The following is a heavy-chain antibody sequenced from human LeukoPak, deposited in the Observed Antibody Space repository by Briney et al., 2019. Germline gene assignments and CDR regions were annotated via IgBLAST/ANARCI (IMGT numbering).Heavy chain of an antibody. CDR2: ISWNSRSI. J-gene: IGHJ4*02. V-gene: IGHV3-9*01. D-gene: IGHD6-19*01. CDR1: GCIFNNYA. Sequence: GGSLRLSCAVSGCIFNNYAMHWVRQPPGKGLEWVSGISWNSRSIDYADSVKGRFTISRDNAKNSLYLQMNSLRVEDTAFYYCAKDNRRHYTSGPNPDSLHWGQGALVTVSS. CDR3: AKDNRRHYTSGPNPDSLH.